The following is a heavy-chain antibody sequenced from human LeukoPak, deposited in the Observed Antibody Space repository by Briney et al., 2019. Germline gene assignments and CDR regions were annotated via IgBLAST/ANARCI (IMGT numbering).Heavy chain of an antibody. D-gene: IGHD4-17*01. CDR1: GGSISSYY. J-gene: IGHJ3*02. Sequence: PSETLSLTCTVSGGSISSYYWSWLRQPPGQGLEWIGYIYYSGSTNYNPSLKSRVTISVDTSKNQFSLKLSSVTAADTAVYYCARVSTGDAFDIWGQGTMVTVSS. V-gene: IGHV4-59*01. CDR2: IYYSGST. CDR3: ARVSTGDAFDI.